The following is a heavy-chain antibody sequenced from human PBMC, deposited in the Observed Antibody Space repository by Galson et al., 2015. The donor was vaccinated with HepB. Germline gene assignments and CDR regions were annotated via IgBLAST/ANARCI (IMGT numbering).Heavy chain of an antibody. J-gene: IGHJ4*02. CDR3: ARDTRSPWIQLPSNFDY. CDR2: IYHSGST. D-gene: IGHD5-18*01. CDR1: GYSISSGYY. Sequence: ETLSLTCTVSGYSISSGYYWGWIRQPPGKGLEWIGSIYHSGSTYYNPSLKSRVTISVDTSKNQFSLKLSSVTAADTAVYYCARDTRSPWIQLPSNFDYWGQGTLVTVSS. V-gene: IGHV4-38-2*02.